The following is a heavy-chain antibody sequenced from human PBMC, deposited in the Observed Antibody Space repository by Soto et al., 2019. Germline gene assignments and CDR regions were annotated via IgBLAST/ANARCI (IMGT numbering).Heavy chain of an antibody. CDR3: AKASTDIPRTWYFNL. D-gene: IGHD3-9*01. J-gene: IGHJ2*01. Sequence: QVQLVESGGGVVQPGRSLRLSCAASGFTFSSYGMHWVRQAPGKGLEWVAVISYDGSNKYYADSVKGRFTISRDNSKNTLYLQMNRLRAEDTAVYYCAKASTDIPRTWYFNLWGRGTLVTVSS. CDR2: ISYDGSNK. V-gene: IGHV3-30*18. CDR1: GFTFSSYG.